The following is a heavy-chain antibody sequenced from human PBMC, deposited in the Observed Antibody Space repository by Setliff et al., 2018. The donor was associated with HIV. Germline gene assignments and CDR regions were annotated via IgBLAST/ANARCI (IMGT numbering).Heavy chain of an antibody. CDR3: ARSPGDSRGKFDAFDI. D-gene: IGHD2-21*02. V-gene: IGHV4-31*03. CDR2: IYYSGST. Sequence: SETLSLTCTVSGGSISSGGYYWSWIRQHPGKGLEWIGYIYYSGSTYYNPSLKSRVTISVDTSKNQFSLKLSSVTAADTAVYYCARSPGDSRGKFDAFDIWGQGTMVTVSS. CDR1: GGSISSGGYY. J-gene: IGHJ3*02.